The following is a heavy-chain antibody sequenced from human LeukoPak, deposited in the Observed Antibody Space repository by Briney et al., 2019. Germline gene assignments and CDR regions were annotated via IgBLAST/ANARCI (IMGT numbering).Heavy chain of an antibody. Sequence: PGGSLRLSCAASGFTFSDYYMNWIRQAPGKGLEWVSSISSSSSYIYYADSVKGRFTISRDNAKNSLYLQMNSLRAEDTAVYYCARAFLVSARPTYFDYLGQGTLVTVSS. CDR3: ARAFLVSARPTYFDY. D-gene: IGHD6-6*01. CDR1: GFTFSDYY. CDR2: ISSSSSYI. V-gene: IGHV3-21*01. J-gene: IGHJ4*02.